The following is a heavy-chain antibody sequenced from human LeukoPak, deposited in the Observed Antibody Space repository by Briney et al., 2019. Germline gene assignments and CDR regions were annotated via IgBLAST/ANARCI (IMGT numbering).Heavy chain of an antibody. J-gene: IGHJ4*02. Sequence: GGSLRLSCAASGFTFSSYSMNWVRQAPGKGLEWVSAITGSGVSTYYADSVKGRFTISRDNSKNTLYLQMKSLRAEDTAVYYCAKGTFGSGSEYYFDYWGQGTLVTVSS. CDR1: GFTFSSYS. D-gene: IGHD3-10*01. CDR2: ITGSGVST. V-gene: IGHV3-23*01. CDR3: AKGTFGSGSEYYFDY.